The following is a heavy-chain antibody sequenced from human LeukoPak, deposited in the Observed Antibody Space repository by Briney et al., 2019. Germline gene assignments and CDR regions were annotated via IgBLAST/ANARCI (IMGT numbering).Heavy chain of an antibody. CDR1: GFTFSSYV. D-gene: IGHD6-13*01. V-gene: IGHV3-33*01. CDR2: IWYDGSNK. Sequence: PGGSLRLSCAASGFTFSSYVMHCVRQAPGKGLEWVAVIWYDGSNKYYADSVKGRFTISRDNSKNTLYLQMNSLRAEDTAVYYCARSTGAYSSSYNYWGQGTLVTVSS. CDR3: ARSTGAYSSSYNY. J-gene: IGHJ4*02.